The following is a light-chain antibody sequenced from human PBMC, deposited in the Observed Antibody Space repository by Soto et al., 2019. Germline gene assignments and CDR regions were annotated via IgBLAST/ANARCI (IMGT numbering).Light chain of an antibody. CDR3: SSYTRRTTWL. Sequence: QSALTQPASVSGSPGQSITISCTGSISDVGAYNYVSWYQQHPGKAPKLMIYEVSNRPSGVAFRFSGSKSGNTASLTISGLQAEDEGDYVCSSYTRRTTWLFGGGTKLTVL. CDR2: EVS. J-gene: IGLJ3*02. V-gene: IGLV2-14*01. CDR1: ISDVGAYNY.